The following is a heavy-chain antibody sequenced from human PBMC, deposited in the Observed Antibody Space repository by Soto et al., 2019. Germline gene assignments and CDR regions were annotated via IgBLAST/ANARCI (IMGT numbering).Heavy chain of an antibody. D-gene: IGHD3-22*01. CDR1: GFTFSSYA. Sequence: EVQLLESGGGLVQPGGSLRLSCAASGFTFSSYAMRWVRQAPGKGLEWVSAISGSGGSTYYADSVKGRFTISRDNSKNALYLQMNSLRAEDTAVYYCATHYGYYVEYFQHWGQGTLVTVSS. CDR2: ISGSGGST. J-gene: IGHJ1*01. V-gene: IGHV3-23*01. CDR3: ATHYGYYVEYFQH.